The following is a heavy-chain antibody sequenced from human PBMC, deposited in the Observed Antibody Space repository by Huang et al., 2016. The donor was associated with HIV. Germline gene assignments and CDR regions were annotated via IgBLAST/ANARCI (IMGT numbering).Heavy chain of an antibody. CDR2: IYDSGST. J-gene: IGHJ4*02. CDR1: GGSIRSDNYY. D-gene: IGHD3-10*01. Sequence: QLQLQESGPGLVKPSETLSLTCTVSGGSIRSDNYYWGWIRQPPGKGLEWIGSIYDSGSTYYNPSLKSRVTITVDTSKNQFSLKMRSVTAADTAVYYCARLPGSITMIRGVITDPYWGQGTLVTVSS. V-gene: IGHV4-39*01. CDR3: ARLPGSITMIRGVITDPY.